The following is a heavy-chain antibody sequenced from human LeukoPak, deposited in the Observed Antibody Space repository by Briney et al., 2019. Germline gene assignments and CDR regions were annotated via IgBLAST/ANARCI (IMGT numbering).Heavy chain of an antibody. D-gene: IGHD6-19*01. Sequence: GGSLRLSCAASGFTVTNNYISWVRQAPGKGLEWVSSIYSGGSTYYADSVKGRFTISRDNSKNTLYLQMNSLRAEDTAVYYCARPLYSGGWKGAFDIWGKGTMVTVSS. J-gene: IGHJ3*02. CDR2: IYSGGST. V-gene: IGHV3-66*01. CDR3: ARPLYSGGWKGAFDI. CDR1: GFTVTNNY.